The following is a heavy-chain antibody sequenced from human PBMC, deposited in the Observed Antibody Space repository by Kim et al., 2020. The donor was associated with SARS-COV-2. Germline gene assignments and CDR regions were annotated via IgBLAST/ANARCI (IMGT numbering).Heavy chain of an antibody. Sequence: NPARKSRITISVDPAKNPFSLERSSVTAADTAVYYCARAYSYGPLGFDYWGQGTLVTVSS. J-gene: IGHJ4*02. V-gene: IGHV4-34*01. D-gene: IGHD5-18*01. CDR3: ARAYSYGPLGFDY.